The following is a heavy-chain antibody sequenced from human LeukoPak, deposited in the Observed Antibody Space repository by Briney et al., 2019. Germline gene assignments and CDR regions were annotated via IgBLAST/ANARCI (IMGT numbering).Heavy chain of an antibody. CDR2: INHSGST. Sequence: SETLSLTCAVYGGSLSGYYWSWIRQPPGKGLEWIGEINHSGSTNYNPSLKSRVTISVDTSKNQFSLKLSSVTAADTAVYYCASIAAAYHFDYWGQGTLVTVSS. CDR1: GGSLSGYY. V-gene: IGHV4-34*01. D-gene: IGHD6-13*01. J-gene: IGHJ4*02. CDR3: ASIAAAYHFDY.